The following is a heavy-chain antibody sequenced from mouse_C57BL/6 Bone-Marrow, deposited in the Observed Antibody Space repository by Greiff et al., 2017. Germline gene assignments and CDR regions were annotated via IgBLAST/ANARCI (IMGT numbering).Heavy chain of an antibody. CDR3: TGWEDSNYVG. V-gene: IGHV1-15*01. Sequence: QVQLKQSGAELVRPGASVTLSCKASGYTFTDYEMHWVKQTPVHGLEWIGAIDPETGGTAYNQKFKGKAILTADKSSSTAYMELRSLTSEDSAVYYYTGWEDSNYVGWGQGTTLTVSS. D-gene: IGHD2-5*01. CDR1: GYTFTDYE. CDR2: IDPETGGT. J-gene: IGHJ2*01.